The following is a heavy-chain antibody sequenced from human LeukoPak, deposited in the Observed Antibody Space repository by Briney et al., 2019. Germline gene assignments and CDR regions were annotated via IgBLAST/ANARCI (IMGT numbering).Heavy chain of an antibody. CDR1: GGSISSSSYY. V-gene: IGHV4-61*05. CDR2: ISYSGST. CDR3: ARYNSLNAFDI. Sequence: SETLSLTCTVSGGSISSSSYYWGWIRQPPGRGLEWIGYISYSGSTNYNPSLKSRVTISVDTSKNQFSLRLSSVTAADTAVYYCARYNSLNAFDIWGQGTLVTVSS. J-gene: IGHJ4*02. D-gene: IGHD1-20*01.